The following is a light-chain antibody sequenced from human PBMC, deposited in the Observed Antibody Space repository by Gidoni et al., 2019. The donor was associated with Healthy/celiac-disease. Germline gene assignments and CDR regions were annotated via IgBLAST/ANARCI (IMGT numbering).Light chain of an antibody. Sequence: EIVMTQSTATLSVSPGERATLSCIASQSVSWHVGWYQQKSGQAPRLLIYGASTRATVIPARFSGSGSGTEFTLTISSLQSEDVAVYYCQQYNNWPPSTFGQGTRLEIK. J-gene: IGKJ5*01. CDR3: QQYNNWPPST. CDR2: GAS. V-gene: IGKV3-15*01. CDR1: QSVSWH.